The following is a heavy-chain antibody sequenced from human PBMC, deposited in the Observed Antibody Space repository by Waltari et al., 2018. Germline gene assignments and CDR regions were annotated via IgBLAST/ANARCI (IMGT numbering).Heavy chain of an antibody. CDR1: GFTFSSYG. Sequence: QVQLVESGGGVVQPGGSLRLSCAASGFTFSSYGMHWVRQAPGKGLEWVAFIRYDGSNKYYADSVKGRFTISRDNSKNTLYLQMNSLRAEDTAVYYCAKEVADHDGYWGQGTLVTVSS. CDR3: AKEVADHDGY. CDR2: IRYDGSNK. J-gene: IGHJ4*02. D-gene: IGHD2-15*01. V-gene: IGHV3-30*02.